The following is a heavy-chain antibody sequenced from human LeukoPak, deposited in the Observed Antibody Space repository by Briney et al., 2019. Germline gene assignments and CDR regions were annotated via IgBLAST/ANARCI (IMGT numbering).Heavy chain of an antibody. V-gene: IGHV3-23*01. Sequence: PGGSLRLSCAASGFTFSTYAMSWVRQAPGKGLEWVSSIGSSGGSTKYADSVKGRFTISRDNSKNTLYLQMNSLRAEDTAVYYCAKTGLRWARDAFDIWGQGTMVTVSS. D-gene: IGHD4-23*01. J-gene: IGHJ3*02. CDR1: GFTFSTYA. CDR3: AKTGLRWARDAFDI. CDR2: IGSSGGST.